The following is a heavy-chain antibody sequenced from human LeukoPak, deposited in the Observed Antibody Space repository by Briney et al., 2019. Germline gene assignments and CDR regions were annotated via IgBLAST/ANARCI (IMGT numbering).Heavy chain of an antibody. D-gene: IGHD3-10*01. CDR1: GYTFTSYG. V-gene: IGHV1-18*01. CDR2: ISAYNGNT. J-gene: IGHJ4*02. Sequence: ASVKVSCKASGYTFTSYGISWVRQAPGQGLEWMGWISAYNGNTNYAQKLQGRVTMTTDTSTSTAYMELRSLRSDDTAVYYCARVGGRYYYGSGSSNFDYWGQGTLVTVSS. CDR3: ARVGGRYYYGSGSSNFDY.